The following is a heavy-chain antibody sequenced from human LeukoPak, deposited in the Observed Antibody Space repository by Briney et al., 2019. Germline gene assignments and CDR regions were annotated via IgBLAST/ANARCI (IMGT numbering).Heavy chain of an antibody. CDR1: GYTFTSYY. CDR3: ARDTGYYYDRSPGY. CDR2: INPSGGST. V-gene: IGHV1-46*01. Sequence: ASVKVSCKASGYTFTSYYMHWVRQAPGQGLEWMGIINPSGGSTSYAQKLQGRVTMTTDTSTSTAYMELRSLRSDDTAVYYCARDTGYYYDRSPGYWGQGTLVTVSS. D-gene: IGHD3-22*01. J-gene: IGHJ4*02.